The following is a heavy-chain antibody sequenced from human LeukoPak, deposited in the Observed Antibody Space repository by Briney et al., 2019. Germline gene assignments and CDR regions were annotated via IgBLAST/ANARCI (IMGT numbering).Heavy chain of an antibody. J-gene: IGHJ4*02. Sequence: GSLRLSCAVSGFTFSSYSMSWVRQAPGKGLEWVANIKQDGSEKYYVDSVKGRFTISRDNAKNSLYLQMNSLRAEDTAVYYCARDADYYDSSGLDYWGQGTLVTVSS. CDR3: ARDADYYDSSGLDY. CDR2: IKQDGSEK. V-gene: IGHV3-7*01. D-gene: IGHD3-22*01. CDR1: GFTFSSYS.